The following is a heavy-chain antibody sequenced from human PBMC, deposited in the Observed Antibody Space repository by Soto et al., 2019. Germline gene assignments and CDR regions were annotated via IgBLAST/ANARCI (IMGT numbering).Heavy chain of an antibody. CDR2: ISHSGNA. V-gene: IGHV4-4*03. D-gene: IGHD3-3*02. CDR3: AARHFWSGPWTARRLDY. J-gene: IGHJ4*02. Sequence: PPETLSLTCAVSGDSINSSRWWNWVRQPPGKGLEWIGQISHSGNANYNPSLTSRVTISVDKSKNHFSLKLTSVTAADTAVYYCAARHFWSGPWTARRLDYWGQGTLVTVSS. CDR1: GDSINSSRW.